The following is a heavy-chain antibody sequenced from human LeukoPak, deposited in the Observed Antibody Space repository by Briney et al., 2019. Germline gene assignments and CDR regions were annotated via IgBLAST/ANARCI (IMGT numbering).Heavy chain of an antibody. J-gene: IGHJ6*04. CDR3: ARAAVAEPYYYYGMDV. D-gene: IGHD6-19*01. Sequence: PGGSLRLSCAASRFTFSSYSMNWVRQAPGKGLEWVSSISSSSSYIYYADSVKGRFTISRDNAKNSLYLQMNSLRAEDTAVYYCARAAVAEPYYYYGMDVWGKGTTVTVSS. CDR2: ISSSSSYI. CDR1: RFTFSSYS. V-gene: IGHV3-21*01.